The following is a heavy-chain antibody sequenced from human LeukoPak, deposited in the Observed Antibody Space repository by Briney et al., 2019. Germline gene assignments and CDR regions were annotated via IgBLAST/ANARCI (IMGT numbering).Heavy chain of an antibody. Sequence: GGSLRLSCAASGFTFSSYWMGWVRQAPGKGLEWVANIKLDGSEENYVDSVKGRLTISRDNAKNSLYLQMNSLRVEDTAVYYCVRDRGRASVDYWGQGTLVTVSS. CDR1: GFTFSSYW. V-gene: IGHV3-7*01. CDR2: IKLDGSEE. D-gene: IGHD1-26*01. J-gene: IGHJ4*02. CDR3: VRDRGRASVDY.